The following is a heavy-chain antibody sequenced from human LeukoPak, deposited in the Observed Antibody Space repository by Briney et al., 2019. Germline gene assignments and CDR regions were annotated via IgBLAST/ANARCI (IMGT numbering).Heavy chain of an antibody. CDR1: GFTFSGYG. Sequence: PGGSLRLPCAAPGFTFSGYGWHGVGQAPGKGLEGVAFLRYDGSNKYYADSVKGRFTISRDNSKNTLYLQMNSLRAEDTAVYYCATGNPEMATINYYMDVWGKGTTVTVSS. CDR3: ATGNPEMATINYYMDV. CDR2: LRYDGSNK. D-gene: IGHD5-24*01. J-gene: IGHJ6*03. V-gene: IGHV3-30*02.